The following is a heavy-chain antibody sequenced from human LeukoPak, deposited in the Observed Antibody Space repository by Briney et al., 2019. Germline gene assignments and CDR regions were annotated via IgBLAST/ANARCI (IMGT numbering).Heavy chain of an antibody. CDR1: GVSISSGDYS. Sequence: SETLSLTCAVSGVSISSGDYSWSWPRQPPGKGLEWIGYIYHSGTTYYNPSLKSRGTISLDRSKNQFSLKLTSVTAADTAVYYCAGDFGSGSYRFDYWGQGTLVTVSS. CDR2: IYHSGTT. D-gene: IGHD3-10*01. V-gene: IGHV4-30-2*01. CDR3: AGDFGSGSYRFDY. J-gene: IGHJ4*02.